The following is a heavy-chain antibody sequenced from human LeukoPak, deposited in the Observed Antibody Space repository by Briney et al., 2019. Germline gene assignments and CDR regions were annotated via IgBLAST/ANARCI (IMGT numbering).Heavy chain of an antibody. CDR2: ISYDGSNK. CDR3: AKDRFGCVDY. J-gene: IGHJ4*02. V-gene: IGHV3-30*18. D-gene: IGHD3-16*01. Sequence: GGSLRLSCAASGFTVNSNYMSWVRQAPGKGLEWVAVISYDGSNKYYADSVKGRFTISRDNSKNTLYLQMNSLRAEDTAVYYCAKDRFGCVDYWGQGTLVTVSS. CDR1: GFTVNSNY.